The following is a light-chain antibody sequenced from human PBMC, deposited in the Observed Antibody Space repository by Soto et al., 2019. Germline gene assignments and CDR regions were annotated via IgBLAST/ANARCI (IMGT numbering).Light chain of an antibody. CDR3: CSYGGTFV. J-gene: IGLJ2*01. CDR2: DVS. V-gene: IGLV2-11*01. CDR1: SSDVGNYNY. Sequence: QSALTQPRSVSGSPGQSVTISCTGTSSDVGNYNYVSWYQQHPGKAPKLMIYDVSKRPSGVPDRFSGSKSGNTASLTISGLQAEDEADYYCCSYGGTFVFGGGTKLTVL.